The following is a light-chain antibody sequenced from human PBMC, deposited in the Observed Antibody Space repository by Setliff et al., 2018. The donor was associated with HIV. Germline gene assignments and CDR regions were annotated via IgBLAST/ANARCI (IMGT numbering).Light chain of an antibody. CDR1: SSDVGSYNL. J-gene: IGLJ1*01. V-gene: IGLV2-23*02. CDR2: EVT. Sequence: QSALTQFASVSGSPGQSITISCTGTSSDVGSYNLVSWYQQHPGKAPKLMIYEVTKRPSGISHRFSGSKSGNTASLTISGLQAEDEADYYCSSYTSTPLYVFGTGTKVTVL. CDR3: SSYTSTPLYV.